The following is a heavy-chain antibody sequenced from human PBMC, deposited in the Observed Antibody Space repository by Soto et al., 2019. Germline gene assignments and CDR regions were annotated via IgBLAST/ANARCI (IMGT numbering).Heavy chain of an antibody. D-gene: IGHD2-15*01. V-gene: IGHV4-30-4*01. Sequence: SETLSRTCSVSGDSISTVDYFWAWIRQPPGQALEYIGYIYKSATTYYNPSFDSRVAISLDTSKSQFSLNVTSVTAADTAVYFCARGRYCLTGRCFPNWFDSWGQGTLVTVSS. CDR3: ARGRYCLTGRCFPNWFDS. CDR2: IYKSATT. J-gene: IGHJ5*01. CDR1: GDSISTVDYF.